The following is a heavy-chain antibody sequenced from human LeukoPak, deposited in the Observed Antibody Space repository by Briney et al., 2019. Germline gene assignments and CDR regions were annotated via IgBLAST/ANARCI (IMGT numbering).Heavy chain of an antibody. V-gene: IGHV3-23*01. Sequence: PGGSLRLSCAASGFTFSSYAMNWARQAPGRGLEWVSGFSGSGGTTYYADSVKGRFTIPRDNSKNTLYLQMNSLRAEDTAVYYCANGNRCTSPNCLGYYYFYMDVWGKGTTVTVSS. J-gene: IGHJ6*03. CDR3: ANGNRCTSPNCLGYYYFYMDV. D-gene: IGHD2-8*01. CDR2: FSGSGGTT. CDR1: GFTFSSYA.